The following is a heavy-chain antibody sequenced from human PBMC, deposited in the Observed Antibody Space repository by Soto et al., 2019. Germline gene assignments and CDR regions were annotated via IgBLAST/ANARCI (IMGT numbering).Heavy chain of an antibody. D-gene: IGHD3-16*01. CDR1: GYSFPGYW. J-gene: IGHJ6*02. CDR3: AILLGINYSYGMDV. Sequence: GESLKISCKGSGYSFPGYWICWVRQMPVKGLEWMGIIYPGDSDTRYSPSFQGQVTISADKSISTAYLQWNSLKASDTAMYYCAILLGINYSYGMDVWGQGTTVTVSS. CDR2: IYPGDSDT. V-gene: IGHV5-51*01.